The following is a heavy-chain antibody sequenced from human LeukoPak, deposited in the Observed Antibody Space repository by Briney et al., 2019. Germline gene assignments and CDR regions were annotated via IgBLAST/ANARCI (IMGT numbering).Heavy chain of an antibody. D-gene: IGHD1-26*01. V-gene: IGHV1-2*02. CDR1: GYTFTGYY. CDR2: INPNSGGT. CDR3: ARAPLGMGGATKPNFDY. J-gene: IGHJ4*02. Sequence: ASVKVSCKASGYTFTGYYMHWVRQAPGQGLEWMGWINPNSGGTNYAQKFQGRVTMTRDTSISTAYMELSRLRSDDTAVYYCARAPLGMGGATKPNFDYWAQGPLVTVSS.